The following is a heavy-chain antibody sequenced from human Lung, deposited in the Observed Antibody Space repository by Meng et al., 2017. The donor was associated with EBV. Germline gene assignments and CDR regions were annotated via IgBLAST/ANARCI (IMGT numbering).Heavy chain of an antibody. J-gene: IGHJ5*02. V-gene: IGHV4-34*01. D-gene: IGHD1-26*01. CDR2: INHSGSS. CDR1: NGSFNGYY. CDR3: ARISYSGSPFDP. Sequence: VQLHQGGAGLLKPSGTLSLTCAVYNGSFNGYYWTWIRQSPGKGLEWIGQINHSGSSNSNPSLESRVTFSVDTSKNQFSLKLTSVTAADTGVYYCARISYSGSPFDPWGQGTLVTVSS.